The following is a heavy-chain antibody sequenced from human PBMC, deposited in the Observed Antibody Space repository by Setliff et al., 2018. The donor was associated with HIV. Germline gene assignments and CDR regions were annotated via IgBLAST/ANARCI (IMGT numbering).Heavy chain of an antibody. J-gene: IGHJ4*02. Sequence: GGSLSLSCAAFGFTVSSYYMSWVRQAPGKGLEWVPTIYSDGNTYHADSVKGRFTLSRDNSENALFLQMNSLRPEDTAVYYCARVRLYNTALDYWGQGTLVTVSS. CDR2: IYSDGNT. CDR3: ARVRLYNTALDY. CDR1: GFTVSSYY. V-gene: IGHV3-66*02. D-gene: IGHD3-3*01.